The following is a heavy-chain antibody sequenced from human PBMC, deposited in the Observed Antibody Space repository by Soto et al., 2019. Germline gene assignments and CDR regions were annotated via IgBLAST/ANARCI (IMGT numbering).Heavy chain of an antibody. CDR1: GFTFSRYG. Sequence: QVQLVESGGGVVQPGRSLRLSCEAAGFTFSRYGMHWVRQAPGKGLEWVAVLSNDASTTYFADSVKGRFTISRNNYNNILYLQMSRLRAEDTAISYCTKESNDHYLTSKWAFDSWGQGSLVTVSS. CDR2: LSNDASTT. V-gene: IGHV3-30*18. J-gene: IGHJ4*02. D-gene: IGHD1-1*01. CDR3: TKESNDHYLTSKWAFDS.